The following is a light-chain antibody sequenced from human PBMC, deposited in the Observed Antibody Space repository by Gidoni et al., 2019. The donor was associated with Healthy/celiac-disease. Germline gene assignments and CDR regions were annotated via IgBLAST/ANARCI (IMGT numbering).Light chain of an antibody. V-gene: IGKV4-1*01. CDR3: QQYYSTPLT. Sequence: DRVMTQAPDSRAVALGERATINCKSSQSVLYSSNNKNYLAWYQQKPGQPPKLLISWASTRESGVPDRFSGSGSVTYFTLTISSLQAEDVAVYYCQQYYSTPLTFGGGTKVEIK. CDR2: WAS. CDR1: QSVLYSSNNKNY. J-gene: IGKJ4*01.